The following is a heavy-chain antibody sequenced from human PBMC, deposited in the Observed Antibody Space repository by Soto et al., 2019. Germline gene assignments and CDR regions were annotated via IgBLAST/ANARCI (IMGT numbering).Heavy chain of an antibody. V-gene: IGHV3-7*05. CDR3: PSHPSEHYDFWSRA. CDR1: GFTFSSYW. Sequence: GGSLRLSCAASGFTFSSYWMSWVRQAPGKGLEWVANIKQDGSEKYYVDSVKGRFTISRDNAKNSLYLQMNSLRAEVTAVYYCPSHPSEHYDFWSRAWGQGTLVTVSS. CDR2: IKQDGSEK. D-gene: IGHD3-3*01. J-gene: IGHJ5*02.